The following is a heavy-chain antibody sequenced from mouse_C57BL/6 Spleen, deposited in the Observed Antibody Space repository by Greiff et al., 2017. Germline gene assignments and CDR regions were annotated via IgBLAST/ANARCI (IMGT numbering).Heavy chain of an antibody. CDR1: GFTFSSYA. Sequence: EVKLVESGGGLVKPGGSLKLSCAASGFTFSSYAMSWVRQTPEKRLEWVATISDGGSYTYYPDNVKGRFTISRDNAKHNLYLQMSHLKSEDTAMYYCARRGTGTLLDYWGQGTTLTVSS. CDR2: ISDGGSYT. J-gene: IGHJ2*01. V-gene: IGHV5-4*03. CDR3: ARRGTGTLLDY. D-gene: IGHD4-1*01.